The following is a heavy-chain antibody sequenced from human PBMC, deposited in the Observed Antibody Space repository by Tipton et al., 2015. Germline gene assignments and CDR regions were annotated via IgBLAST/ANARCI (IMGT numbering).Heavy chain of an antibody. D-gene: IGHD4-23*01. Sequence: LRLSCTVSGDSISNYYWSWIRQTPGKGLEWIGYIYYSGSTTYNSSLKSRVTLSIDTSKNQFSLKLSSVTAADTAVYYCARALFYGGNTDWYFDLWGRGTLVTVSS. CDR1: GDSISNYY. CDR2: IYYSGST. CDR3: ARALFYGGNTDWYFDL. V-gene: IGHV4-59*01. J-gene: IGHJ2*01.